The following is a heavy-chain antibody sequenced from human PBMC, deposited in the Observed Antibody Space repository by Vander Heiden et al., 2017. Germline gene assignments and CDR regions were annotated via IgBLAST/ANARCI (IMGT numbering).Heavy chain of an antibody. J-gene: IGHJ4*02. CDR2: IYTGGST. Sequence: QVQLQESGPGLVRPSETLSLTCAVSGGSMGNYYWTWLRQPAGKALEWLGRIYTGGSTNYNHSLKSRVTMSVATSKNQFSLKLTSVTAADTAVYYCVGNYYDSRGYYFIDSWGQGTLVTVS. CDR3: VGNYYDSRGYYFIDS. V-gene: IGHV4-4*07. D-gene: IGHD3-22*01. CDR1: GGSMGNYY.